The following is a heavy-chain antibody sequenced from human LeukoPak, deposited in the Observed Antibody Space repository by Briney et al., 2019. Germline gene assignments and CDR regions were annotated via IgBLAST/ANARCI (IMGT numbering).Heavy chain of an antibody. CDR2: IYPGDSDT. J-gene: IGHJ4*02. D-gene: IGHD2-15*01. CDR3: ARVLYCSGGSCYYNFNY. Sequence: LGESLKISCKGSGYSFTSYWIGWVRQTPGKGLEWMGIIYPGDSDTRYSPSFQGQVTISADKSISTAYLQWSSLEASDTAMYYCARVLYCSGGSCYYNFNYWGQGTLVTVSS. V-gene: IGHV5-51*01. CDR1: GYSFTSYW.